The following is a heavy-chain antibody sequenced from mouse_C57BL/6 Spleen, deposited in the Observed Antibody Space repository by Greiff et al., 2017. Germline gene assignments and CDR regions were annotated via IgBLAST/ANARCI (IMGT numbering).Heavy chain of an antibody. D-gene: IGHD2-1*01. Sequence: EVKLMESGGDLVKPGGSLKLSCAASGFTFSSYGMSWVRQTPDKRLEWVATISSGGSYTYYPDSVKGRFTISRDNAKNTLYLQMSSLKSEDTAMYYCARHPSYGNYYYFDYWGQGTTLTVSS. J-gene: IGHJ2*01. CDR3: ARHPSYGNYYYFDY. CDR1: GFTFSSYG. V-gene: IGHV5-6*01. CDR2: ISSGGSYT.